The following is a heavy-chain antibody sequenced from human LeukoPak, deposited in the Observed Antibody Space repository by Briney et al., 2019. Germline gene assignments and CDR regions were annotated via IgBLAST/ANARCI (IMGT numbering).Heavy chain of an antibody. Sequence: GASVTVSCTASAYTFTSYDINWGRQATGQGLEWMGWTHPNSGNTGYAQKYQGRVTMTRNTSISTAYMELSSLRSEDTAVYYCARAFGYGVDYFDYWGQGTLVTVSS. J-gene: IGHJ4*02. D-gene: IGHD5-18*01. CDR2: THPNSGNT. CDR3: ARAFGYGVDYFDY. CDR1: AYTFTSYD. V-gene: IGHV1-8*01.